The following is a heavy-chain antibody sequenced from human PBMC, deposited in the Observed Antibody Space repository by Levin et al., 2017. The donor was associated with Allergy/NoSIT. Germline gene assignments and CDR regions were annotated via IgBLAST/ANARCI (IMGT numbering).Heavy chain of an antibody. V-gene: IGHV1-18*01. D-gene: IGHD5-18*01. J-gene: IGHJ6*02. CDR2: ISAYNGNT. CDR1: GYQFPSYG. CDR3: ARDYASVNSALVFGRDYYYGMDV. Sequence: GESLKISCKAPGYQFPSYGLSWVRQAPGQGLEWMGWISAYNGNTQYAQKFQGRVTMTKDTATYTAYMELRSLRSDDTAVYYCARDYASVNSALVFGRDYYYGMDVWGQGTTVTVSS.